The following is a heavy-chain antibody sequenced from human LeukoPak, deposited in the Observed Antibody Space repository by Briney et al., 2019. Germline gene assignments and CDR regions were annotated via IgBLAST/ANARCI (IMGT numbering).Heavy chain of an antibody. CDR2: IYYSGST. CDR1: GGSISSYY. D-gene: IGHD3-16*01. V-gene: IGHV4-59*01. J-gene: IGHJ3*02. Sequence: SETLSLTCTVSGGSISSYYWSWIRQPPGKGLEWIGYIYYSGSTNYNPSLKSRVTISVDTSKNQFSLKLSSVTAADTAVYYCARHQGLGAFDIWGQGTMVTVSS. CDR3: ARHQGLGAFDI.